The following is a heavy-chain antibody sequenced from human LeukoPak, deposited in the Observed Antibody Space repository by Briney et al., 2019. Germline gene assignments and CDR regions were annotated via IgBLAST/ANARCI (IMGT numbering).Heavy chain of an antibody. CDR2: IHTSGSA. J-gene: IGHJ4*02. CDR1: GSSFNSYY. CDR3: ARDIVYLIDEDYG. D-gene: IGHD4-17*01. Sequence: PSETLSLTGSVSGSSFNSYYWSWIRQPAGKGLEWIGRIHTSGSADYSPSLQSRVTISVDMSKKEFSLKLTSVSAADTAVYYCARDIVYLIDEDYGWGQGTLVSVSS. V-gene: IGHV4-4*07.